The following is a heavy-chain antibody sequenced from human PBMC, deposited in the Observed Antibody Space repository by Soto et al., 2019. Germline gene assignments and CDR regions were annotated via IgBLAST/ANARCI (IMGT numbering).Heavy chain of an antibody. V-gene: IGHV3-21*01. J-gene: IGHJ6*02. Sequence: GGSLRLSCAASGFTFSSYSMNWVRQAPGKGLEWVSSISSSSSYIYYADSVKGRFTISRDNAKNPLYLQMNSLRAEDTAVYYCAREVSGYDSRSYGMDVWGQGTTVTVSS. CDR2: ISSSSSYI. CDR3: AREVSGYDSRSYGMDV. CDR1: GFTFSSYS. D-gene: IGHD5-12*01.